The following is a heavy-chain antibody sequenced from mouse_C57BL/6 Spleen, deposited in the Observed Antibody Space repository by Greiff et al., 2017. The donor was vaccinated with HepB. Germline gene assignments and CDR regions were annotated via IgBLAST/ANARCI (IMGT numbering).Heavy chain of an antibody. CDR2: IGPGSGST. Sequence: VKLVESGAELVKPGASVKISCKASGYTFTDYYINWVKQRPGQGLEWIGKIGPGSGSTYYNEKFKGKATLTADKSSSTAYMQLSSLTSEDSAVYFCASPHYYGSSYGYFDVWGTGTTVTVSS. J-gene: IGHJ1*03. V-gene: IGHV1-77*01. CDR3: ASPHYYGSSYGYFDV. D-gene: IGHD1-1*01. CDR1: GYTFTDYY.